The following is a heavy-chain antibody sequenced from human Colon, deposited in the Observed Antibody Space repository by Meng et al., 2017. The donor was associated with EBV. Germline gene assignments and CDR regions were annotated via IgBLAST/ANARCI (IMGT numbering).Heavy chain of an antibody. D-gene: IGHD3-10*01. CDR1: GGSISISSYY. CDR3: ARRRYYYGSGSYHSYYFDY. Sequence: QLKLQRPAPGQAKPSEPLSRTFTVSGGSISISSYYWGWIRQPPGKGLEWIGSIYYNGSTYYNPSLKSRVTISVDTSKNQFSLKLNSVTAADTAVYYCARRRYYYGSGSYHSYYFDYWGQGALVTVSS. V-gene: IGHV4-39*01. CDR2: IYYNGST. J-gene: IGHJ4*02.